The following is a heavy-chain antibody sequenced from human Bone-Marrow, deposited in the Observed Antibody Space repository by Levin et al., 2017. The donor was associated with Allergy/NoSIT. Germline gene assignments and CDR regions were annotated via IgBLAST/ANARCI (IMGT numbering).Heavy chain of an antibody. V-gene: IGHV3-48*01. Sequence: GGSLRLSCAASGFTFSIYSMNWVRQAPGKGLEWVSHITGSSTNIQYGNSVKGRFTISRDNAKNSLYLVMNSLSAEDTAIYYCVRDNHYDSSSYYHAFDLWGQGTMVTISS. CDR3: VRDNHYDSSSYYHAFDL. D-gene: IGHD3-10*01. CDR2: ITGSSTNI. J-gene: IGHJ3*01. CDR1: GFTFSIYS.